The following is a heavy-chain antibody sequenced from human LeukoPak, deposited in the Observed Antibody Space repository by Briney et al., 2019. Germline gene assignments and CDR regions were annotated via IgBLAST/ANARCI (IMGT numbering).Heavy chain of an antibody. CDR1: GGSISSDGYY. Sequence: PSQTLSLTCTVSGGSISSDGYYWSWIRQHPGKGLEWIGCIYYSGTTYYNPSLESRVTLSVDTSKNQFSLRLSSVTAADTAVYYCARYRDSGGRLAFDIWGQGTMATVSS. J-gene: IGHJ3*02. D-gene: IGHD2-15*01. CDR3: ARYRDSGGRLAFDI. CDR2: IYYSGTT. V-gene: IGHV4-31*03.